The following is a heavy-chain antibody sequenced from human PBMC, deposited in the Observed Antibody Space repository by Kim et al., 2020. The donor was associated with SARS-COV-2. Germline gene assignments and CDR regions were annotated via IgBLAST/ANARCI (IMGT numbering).Heavy chain of an antibody. Sequence: GGSLRLSCAASGFTSSSYSMSWVRQAPGKGLEWVSSISGSSSYIYYADSVKGRFTISRDNAKNSLYLQMNSLRAEDTAVYYCARDGTPLIGAVLYFDSWGQGTLVTVSS. CDR3: ARDGTPLIGAVLYFDS. D-gene: IGHD3-16*01. V-gene: IGHV3-21*01. CDR1: GFTSSSYS. J-gene: IGHJ4*02. CDR2: ISGSSSYI.